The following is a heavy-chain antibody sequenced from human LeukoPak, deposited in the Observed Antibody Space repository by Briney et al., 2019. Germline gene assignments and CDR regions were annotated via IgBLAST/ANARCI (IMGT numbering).Heavy chain of an antibody. J-gene: IGHJ6*02. CDR2: IIPIFGIA. D-gene: IGHD3-22*01. V-gene: IGHV1-69*04. CDR1: GGTFSIYA. Sequence: GASVKVSCKASGGTFSIYAISWVRQAPGQGLEWMGSIIPIFGIANYAQKFQRRGTITADTSTSTAYMALSSLRSQATAVYSCATPATYYYDSSGLHPPAYYYGMDVWGQGTTVTVSS. CDR3: ATPATYYYDSSGLHPPAYYYGMDV.